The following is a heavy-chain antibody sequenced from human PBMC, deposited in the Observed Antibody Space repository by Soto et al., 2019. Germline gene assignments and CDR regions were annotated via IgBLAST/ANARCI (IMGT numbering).Heavy chain of an antibody. V-gene: IGHV1-18*04. J-gene: IGHJ6*02. CDR1: GYTFTSYG. CDR2: ISAYNGNT. Sequence: QVQLVQSGAEVKKPGASVKVSCKASGYTFTSYGISWVRQAPGQGLEWMGWISAYNGNTNYAQKLQGRVTMTTDTSTSTAYMELRSLRSDNTAVYYCARDNIAVAGLKYYYYGMDVWGQGTTVTVSS. D-gene: IGHD6-19*01. CDR3: ARDNIAVAGLKYYYYGMDV.